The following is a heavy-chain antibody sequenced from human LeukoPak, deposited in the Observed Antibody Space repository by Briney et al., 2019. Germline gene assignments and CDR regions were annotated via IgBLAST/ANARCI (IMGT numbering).Heavy chain of an antibody. D-gene: IGHD2-2*01. CDR2: ISGSGGST. CDR1: GFTFSSYA. V-gene: IGHV3-23*01. Sequence: PGGSLRLSCAASGFTFSSYAMTWVRQAPGKGLEWVSAISGSGGSTYYADSVKGRFTISRDNSKNTLYLQMNSLRAEDTAVYYCAKDLFVVVPAAADVWGQGTTVTVSS. CDR3: AKDLFVVVPAAADV. J-gene: IGHJ6*02.